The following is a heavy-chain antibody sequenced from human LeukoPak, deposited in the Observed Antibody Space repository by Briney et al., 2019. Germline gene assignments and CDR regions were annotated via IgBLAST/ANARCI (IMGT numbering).Heavy chain of an antibody. D-gene: IGHD2-15*01. J-gene: IGHJ4*02. Sequence: GGSLRLSCAASGFTFSSYAMSWVRQAPGKGLEWVSAISGSGGSTYYADSVKGRFTISRDNSKNTLYLKMNSLRAEDTAVYYCAKMGSGGSSQGFFDYWGQGTLVTVSS. CDR1: GFTFSSYA. V-gene: IGHV3-23*01. CDR3: AKMGSGGSSQGFFDY. CDR2: ISGSGGST.